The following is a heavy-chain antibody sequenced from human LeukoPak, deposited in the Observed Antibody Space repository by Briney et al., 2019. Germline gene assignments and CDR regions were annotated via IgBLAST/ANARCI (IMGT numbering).Heavy chain of an antibody. J-gene: IGHJ6*03. Sequence: GGSLRLSCAASGFTFSSYAMHWVRQAPGKGLEYVSAISSNGHSTDYAISVKGRFTISRDNSKNTLYLQMNSLRADDTAVYYCAKEVEGYQLLSRKYYYYYMDVWGKGTTVTISS. CDR1: GFTFSSYA. CDR3: AKEVEGYQLLSRKYYYYYMDV. CDR2: ISSNGHST. V-gene: IGHV3-64*01. D-gene: IGHD2-2*01.